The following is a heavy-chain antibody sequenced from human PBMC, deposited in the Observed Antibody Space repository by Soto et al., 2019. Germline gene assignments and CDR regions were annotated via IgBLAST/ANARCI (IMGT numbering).Heavy chain of an antibody. D-gene: IGHD3-22*01. J-gene: IGHJ4*02. Sequence: NPSETLSLTCAVSGGSISSGGYSWSWIRQPPGKGLEWIGYIYHSGSTYYNPSLKSRVTISVDRSKNQFSLKLSSVTAADTAVYYCASGRARYYYDSSGYFDYWGQGTLVTVSS. CDR2: IYHSGST. CDR1: GGSISSGGYS. CDR3: ASGRARYYYDSSGYFDY. V-gene: IGHV4-30-2*01.